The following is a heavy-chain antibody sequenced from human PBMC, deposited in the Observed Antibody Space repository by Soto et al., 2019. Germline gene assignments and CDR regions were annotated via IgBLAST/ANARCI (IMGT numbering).Heavy chain of an antibody. Sequence: GGSLRLSCAASGFTFSSYAMSWVRQAPGKGLEWVSAISGSGGSTYYADSVKGRFTISRDNSKNTLYLQMNSLRAEDTAVYYCAKDLSPREYSSSSAEFDYWGQGTLVTVSS. D-gene: IGHD6-6*01. J-gene: IGHJ4*02. CDR3: AKDLSPREYSSSSAEFDY. CDR1: GFTFSSYA. V-gene: IGHV3-23*01. CDR2: ISGSGGST.